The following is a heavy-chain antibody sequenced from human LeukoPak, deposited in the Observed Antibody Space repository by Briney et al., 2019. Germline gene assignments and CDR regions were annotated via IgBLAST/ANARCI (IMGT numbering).Heavy chain of an antibody. V-gene: IGHV5-51*01. CDR3: ARPNSYCSGGSCYDY. CDR2: IYPGDSET. CDR1: GDIFTSYW. J-gene: IGHJ4*02. Sequence: GESLKISCKGSGDIFTSYWIGWVRQMPGKGLEWMGIIYPGDSETRYSPSFQGQVTISADKFISTAYLQWSSLRASDTAMYYCARPNSYCSGGSCYDYWGQGTLVTVSS. D-gene: IGHD2-15*01.